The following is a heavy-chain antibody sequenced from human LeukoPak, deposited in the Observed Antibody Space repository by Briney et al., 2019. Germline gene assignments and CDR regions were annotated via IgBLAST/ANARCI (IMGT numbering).Heavy chain of an antibody. CDR1: GFTFSTYA. V-gene: IGHV3-23*01. CDR3: AKDRPPDW. J-gene: IGHJ4*02. CDR2: ISGSGGST. Sequence: GGSLRLSCAASGFTFSTYAMTWVRQSPGKGLEWVSGISGSGGSTYYADSVKGRFTISRDNSKNTLYLQVNSLRAEDTAVYYCAKDRPPDWWGQGTLVTVSS.